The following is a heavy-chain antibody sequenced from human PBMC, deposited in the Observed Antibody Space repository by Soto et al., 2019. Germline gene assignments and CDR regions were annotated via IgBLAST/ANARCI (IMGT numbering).Heavy chain of an antibody. V-gene: IGHV4-31*03. CDR1: GGSISSGRYY. Sequence: QVQLQESGPGLVKPAQTLSLTSTVSGGSISSGRYYWSWIRQHPGKGLEWIGYIYYSGSTYYNPSLKSRVTISVDTSKNQFYLKLSSVTAADTAVYYCARAYGSGYMDVWGQGTTVTVSS. D-gene: IGHD3-10*01. CDR3: ARAYGSGYMDV. CDR2: IYYSGST. J-gene: IGHJ6*02.